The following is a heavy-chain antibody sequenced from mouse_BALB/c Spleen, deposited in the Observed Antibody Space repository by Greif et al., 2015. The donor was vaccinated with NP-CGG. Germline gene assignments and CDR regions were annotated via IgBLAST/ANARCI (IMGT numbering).Heavy chain of an antibody. CDR1: GFTFSSFG. V-gene: IGHV5-17*02. D-gene: IGHD1-1*01. CDR3: ARAYYGSSYGYFDY. J-gene: IGHJ2*01. CDR2: ISSGSSTI. Sequence: EVQLVESGGGLVQPGGSRKLSCAASGFTFSSFGMHWVRQAPEKGLEWVAYISSGSSTIYYADTVKGRFTISRDNPKNTLFLQMTSLRSEDTAMYYCARAYYGSSYGYFDYWGQGTTLTVSS.